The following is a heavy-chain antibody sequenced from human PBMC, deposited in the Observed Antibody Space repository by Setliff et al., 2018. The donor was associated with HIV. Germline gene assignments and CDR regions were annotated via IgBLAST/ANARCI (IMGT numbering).Heavy chain of an antibody. CDR1: GDSISSGGYS. J-gene: IGHJ4*02. D-gene: IGHD6-19*01. Sequence: SETLSLTCAVSGDSISSGGYSWNWIRQPPGKGLEWIGEIIPSGSTNYNPSLKSRVTISVDTSKNQFSLKLSSVTAADTAVYYCARRSGWSLDYWGQGTLVTVSS. V-gene: IGHV4-30-2*01. CDR2: IIPSGST. CDR3: ARRSGWSLDY.